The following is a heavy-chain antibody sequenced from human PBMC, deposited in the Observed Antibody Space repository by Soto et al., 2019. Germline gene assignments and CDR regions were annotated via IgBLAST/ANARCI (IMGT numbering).Heavy chain of an antibody. CDR3: ARERGENGYGAGRFDP. D-gene: IGHD3-10*01. Sequence: QVQLVESGGGVVQPGRSLRLSCAASGFTFSSYAMHWVRQAPGKGLEWVAVISYDGSNKYYADSVKGRFTISRDNSKNPLYLQMNSLRAEDTAVYYCARERGENGYGAGRFDPWGQGTLVTVSS. CDR1: GFTFSSYA. CDR2: ISYDGSNK. V-gene: IGHV3-30-3*01. J-gene: IGHJ5*02.